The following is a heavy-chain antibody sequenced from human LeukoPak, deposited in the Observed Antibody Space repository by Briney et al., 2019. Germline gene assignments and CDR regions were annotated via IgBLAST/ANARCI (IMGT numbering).Heavy chain of an antibody. D-gene: IGHD2-2*01. Sequence: GGSLRLSCAASGFTFSSYGMHWVRQAPGKGLEWVAVISYDGSNKYYADSVKGRFTISRDNSKNTLYLQMNSLRAEDTAVYYCASYADYWGQGTLVTVPS. CDR2: ISYDGSNK. V-gene: IGHV3-30*03. CDR1: GFTFSSYG. J-gene: IGHJ4*02. CDR3: ASYADY.